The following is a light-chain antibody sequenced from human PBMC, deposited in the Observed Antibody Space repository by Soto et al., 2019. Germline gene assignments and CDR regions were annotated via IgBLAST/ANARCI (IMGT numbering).Light chain of an antibody. Sequence: EIVMTQSPATLSVSPGDRATLSCRASQSVGSNLAWYQQKPGQAPRLLIYGASTRATGIPARFSGSGSGTEFTLTISSLQSEDFAVYYCQQHSDWPLTFGGGTRVEI. CDR3: QQHSDWPLT. J-gene: IGKJ4*01. V-gene: IGKV3-15*01. CDR1: QSVGSN. CDR2: GAS.